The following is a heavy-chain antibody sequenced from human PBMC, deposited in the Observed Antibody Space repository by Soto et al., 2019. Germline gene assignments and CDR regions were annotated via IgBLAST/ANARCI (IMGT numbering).Heavy chain of an antibody. CDR1: GGSISSGGYS. CDR2: IYHSGTT. Sequence: SETLSLTCAVSGGSISSGGYSWSWIRQPPGKGLEWIGYIYHSGTTYYNPSLKSRVTISIDTSKNQFSLKLSSVTAADTAMYYCARGHDSGDCWGQGTLVTVSS. J-gene: IGHJ4*02. CDR3: ARGHDSGDC. D-gene: IGHD3-22*01. V-gene: IGHV4-30-2*01.